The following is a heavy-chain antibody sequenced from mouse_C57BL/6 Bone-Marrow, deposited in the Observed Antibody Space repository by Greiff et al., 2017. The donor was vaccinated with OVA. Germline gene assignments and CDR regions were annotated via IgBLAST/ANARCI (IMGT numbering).Heavy chain of an antibody. CDR1: GFNIKDDY. V-gene: IGHV14-4*01. CDR3: TTYRFFYYAMDY. Sequence: EVQRVESGAELVRPGASVKLSCTASGFNIKDDYMHWVKQRPEQGLEWIGWIDPENGDTEYASKFQGKATITADTSSNTAYLQLSSLTSEDTAVYYCTTYRFFYYAMDYWGQGTSVTVSS. J-gene: IGHJ4*01. CDR2: IDPENGDT.